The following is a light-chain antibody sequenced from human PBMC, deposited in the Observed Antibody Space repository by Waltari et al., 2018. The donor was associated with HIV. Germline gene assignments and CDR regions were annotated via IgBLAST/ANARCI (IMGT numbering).Light chain of an antibody. J-gene: IGLJ2*01. Sequence: QSALTQPASVSGSPGQSITISCAATTSDLGIFASVPWYQQHPGRAPQLMIFGVYSRPSGVSSRFSGSKSGNTASLTISGLQAEDEANYYCCSYTAIHTLIFGGGTKLTVL. CDR3: CSYTAIHTLI. CDR2: GVY. CDR1: TSDLGIFAS. V-gene: IGLV2-14*01.